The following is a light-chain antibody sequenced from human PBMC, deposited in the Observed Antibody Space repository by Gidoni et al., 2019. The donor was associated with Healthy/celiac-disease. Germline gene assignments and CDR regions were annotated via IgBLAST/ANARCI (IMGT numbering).Light chain of an antibody. CDR2: DAS. J-gene: IGKJ2*01. V-gene: IGKV1-33*01. CDR1: RDMSNY. Sequence: DIQMTQSPSSLSESVGDRVTLTCQASRDMSNYLNWYQQKPGKAPQLLIYDASNLETGVPSRFSGSVSGTDFTFTISSLPPEDIATYYCHPYDTLLLYTFGQGTQLEIK. CDR3: HPYDTLLLYT.